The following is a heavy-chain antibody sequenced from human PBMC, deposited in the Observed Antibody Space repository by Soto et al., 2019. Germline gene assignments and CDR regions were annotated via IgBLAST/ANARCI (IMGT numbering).Heavy chain of an antibody. Sequence: GASMKVSWKASGITFTSSAIQWGRQARGQRLEWIGWIVVGSGNTNYAQKFQERVTITRDMSTSTAYMELSSLRSEDTAVYYCAAAGNDYGDYYYMDVWGKGTTVTVSS. CDR1: GITFTSSA. CDR2: IVVGSGNT. CDR3: AAAGNDYGDYYYMDV. D-gene: IGHD4-17*01. J-gene: IGHJ6*03. V-gene: IGHV1-58*02.